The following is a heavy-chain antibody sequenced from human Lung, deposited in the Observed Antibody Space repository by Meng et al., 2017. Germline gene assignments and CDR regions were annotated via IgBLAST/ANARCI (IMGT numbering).Heavy chain of an antibody. V-gene: IGHV4-34*01. CDR2: IKHSGST. CDR1: GGSFSDYY. CDR3: ARGPTTMAHDFDY. D-gene: IGHD4-11*01. J-gene: IGHJ4*02. Sequence: VQQKHWGAGLWKPPGPWSLPGVVSGGSFSDYYWRWIRQPPGKGLEWIGEIKHSGSTNYNPSLENRATISVDTSQNNLSLKLSSVTAADSAVYYCARGPTTMAHDFDYWGQGTLVTVSS.